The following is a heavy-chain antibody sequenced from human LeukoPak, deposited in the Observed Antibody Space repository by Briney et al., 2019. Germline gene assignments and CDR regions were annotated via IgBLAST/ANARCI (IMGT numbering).Heavy chain of an antibody. CDR1: GFTFSSYW. Sequence: GGSLRLSCAASGFTFSSYWMHWVRQAPGKGLVWVSRINSDGSSTSYADSVKGRFTISRDNAKNTLYLQMNSLRAEDTAVYYCAKDPRRMIVVVTSFDYWGQGTLVTVSS. J-gene: IGHJ4*02. D-gene: IGHD3-22*01. V-gene: IGHV3-74*01. CDR3: AKDPRRMIVVVTSFDY. CDR2: INSDGSST.